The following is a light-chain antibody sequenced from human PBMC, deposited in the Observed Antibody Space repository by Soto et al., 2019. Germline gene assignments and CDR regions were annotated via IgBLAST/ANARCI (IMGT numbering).Light chain of an antibody. J-gene: IGLJ1*01. CDR2: EVS. CDR1: SSDVGGYNY. CDR3: SSFPSSSTRV. Sequence: QSALTQPASVSGSPGQSITISCTGTSSDVGGYNYVSWYQQHPGKAPKLMIFEVSNRPSGVSNRFSGSKSGNTASLTISGLQAEDEADYYCSSFPSSSTRVFGTGNKLTVL. V-gene: IGLV2-14*01.